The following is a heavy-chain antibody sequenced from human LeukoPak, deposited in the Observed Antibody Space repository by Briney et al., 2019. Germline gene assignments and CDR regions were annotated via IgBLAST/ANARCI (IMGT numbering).Heavy chain of an antibody. J-gene: IGHJ4*02. CDR1: GGSISSYY. V-gene: IGHV4-59*12. Sequence: PSETLSLTCTVSGGSISSYYWSWIRQPPGKGLEWIGYIYYSGSTNYNPSLKSRVTISVDTSKNQFSLKLSSVTAADTAVYYCARGTLGMATNDYWGQGTLVTVSS. CDR2: IYYSGST. D-gene: IGHD5-24*01. CDR3: ARGTLGMATNDY.